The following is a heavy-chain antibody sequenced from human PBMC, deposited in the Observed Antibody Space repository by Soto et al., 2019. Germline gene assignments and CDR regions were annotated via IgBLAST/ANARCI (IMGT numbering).Heavy chain of an antibody. V-gene: IGHV1-3*01. J-gene: IGHJ3*02. CDR3: ASIGDSSGYDAFDI. CDR2: INAANGDT. CDR1: GYTFTSYG. Sequence: GASVKVSCKASGYTFTSYGIHWVRQAPGQRLEWMGWINAANGDTKYSPKFQGRVTITRDTSISTAYMELSSLRSEGTAVYYCASIGDSSGYDAFDIWGQGTMVTVSS. D-gene: IGHD3-22*01.